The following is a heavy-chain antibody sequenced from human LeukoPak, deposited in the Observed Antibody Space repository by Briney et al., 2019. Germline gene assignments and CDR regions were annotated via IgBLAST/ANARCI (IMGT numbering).Heavy chain of an antibody. CDR1: GFTFSSYW. Sequence: GGPLRLSCAASGFTFSSYWIHWVRQAPGKGLEWVSIIFGNGDTTYYADSVKGRFTVSRDNSKDTLYLQMNDLRPDDTAIYYCAKRNTMVRGGPCFDYWGQGLLVTVSS. CDR3: AKRNTMVRGGPCFDY. D-gene: IGHD3-10*01. CDR2: IFGNGDTT. J-gene: IGHJ4*02. V-gene: IGHV3-23*01.